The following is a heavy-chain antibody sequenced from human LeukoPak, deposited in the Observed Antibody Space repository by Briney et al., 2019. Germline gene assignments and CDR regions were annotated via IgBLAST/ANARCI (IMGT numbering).Heavy chain of an antibody. J-gene: IGHJ4*02. D-gene: IGHD1-26*01. CDR3: ARDPLKTYSGTYYRFDY. CDR1: GFTFSSYS. CDR2: ISSSSSYI. V-gene: IGHV3-21*06. Sequence: GGSLRLSCAASGFTFSSYSMNWVRQAPGKGLEWVSSISSSSSYIYYADSVKGRFTISRDNAKNSLYPQMNSLRAEDTAVYYCARDPLKTYSGTYYRFDYWGQGTLVTVSS.